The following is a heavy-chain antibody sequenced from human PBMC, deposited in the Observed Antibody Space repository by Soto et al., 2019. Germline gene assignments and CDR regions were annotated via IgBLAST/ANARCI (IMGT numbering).Heavy chain of an antibody. V-gene: IGHV3-23*01. J-gene: IGHJ3*01. CDR3: ARVVHFDSSGFGL. CDR2: ITDTGGDA. Sequence: EVQLLESGGDLIQPGGSLRLSCVASGLTFGSRAMSWVRQSPGEGLEWVSTITDTGGDAKYADSVRGRFAISRDNSKNTLYLQMNSLGAEDTAVYYCARVVHFDSSGFGLWGQGTMVTVSS. D-gene: IGHD3-22*01. CDR1: GLTFGSRA.